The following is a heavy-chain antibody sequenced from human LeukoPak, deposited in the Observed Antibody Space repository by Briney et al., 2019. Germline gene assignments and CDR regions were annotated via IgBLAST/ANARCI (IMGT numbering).Heavy chain of an antibody. CDR1: GASIRRYH. Sequence: SETLSLTCTVSGASIRRYHWSWIRQPPGKGLEWIGYIDNSGNTKYNPYLKSRVSTSVETSTNHSSLMQSNVITADTAVYFCAHSTGCPGFDFWGQGALVTVSS. CDR2: IDNSGNT. J-gene: IGHJ4*02. V-gene: IGHV4-59*08. D-gene: IGHD2/OR15-2a*01. CDR3: AHSTGCPGFDF.